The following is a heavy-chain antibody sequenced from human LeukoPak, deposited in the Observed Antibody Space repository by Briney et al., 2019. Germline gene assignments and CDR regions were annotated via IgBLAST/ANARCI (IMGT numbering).Heavy chain of an antibody. D-gene: IGHD3-22*01. CDR1: GFTVSSNY. CDR2: IYSGGST. CDR3: VRDRTYYYDSSGDY. J-gene: IGHJ4*02. V-gene: IGHV3-66*01. Sequence: GGSLRLSCAASGFTVSSNYMSWVRQAPGKGLEWVSVIYSGGSTYYADSVKGRFTISRDNSKNTLYLQMNSLRAEDTAVYYCVRDRTYYYDSSGDYWGQGTLVTVSS.